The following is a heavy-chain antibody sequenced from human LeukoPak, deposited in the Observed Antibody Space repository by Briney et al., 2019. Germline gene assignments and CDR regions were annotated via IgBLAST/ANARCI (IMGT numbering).Heavy chain of an antibody. CDR3: AKDVRDGSDGSGSGPDY. J-gene: IGHJ4*02. CDR1: GFTFSSYG. CDR2: LEDDESKE. D-gene: IGHD3-22*01. Sequence: GGSLRLFCAASGFTFSSYGMHWVRQAPDKGLEWVAYLEDDESKEYYVDSVKGRFTISRDNSKNTMYLQMNNLRAEDTAVYYCAKDVRDGSDGSGSGPDYCGQGTLVTVST. V-gene: IGHV3-30*02.